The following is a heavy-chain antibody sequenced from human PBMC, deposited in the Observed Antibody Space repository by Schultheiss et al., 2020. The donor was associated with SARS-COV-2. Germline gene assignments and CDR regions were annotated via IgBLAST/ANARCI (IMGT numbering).Heavy chain of an antibody. Sequence: GGSLRLSCAASGFTFSNAWMSWVRQAPGKGLEWVGRIKSKTDGGTTDYAAPVKGRFTISRDDSKNTLYLQMNSLKTEDTAVYYCTTGRFWSDPLDYWGQGTLVTVSS. J-gene: IGHJ4*02. CDR2: IKSKTDGGTT. CDR3: TTGRFWSDPLDY. CDR1: GFTFSNAW. V-gene: IGHV3-15*01. D-gene: IGHD3-3*01.